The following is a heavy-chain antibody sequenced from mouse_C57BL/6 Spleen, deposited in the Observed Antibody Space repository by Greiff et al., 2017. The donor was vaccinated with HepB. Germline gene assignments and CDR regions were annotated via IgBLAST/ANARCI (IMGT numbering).Heavy chain of an antibody. V-gene: IGHV5-4*01. CDR3: ARSSLAAWFAY. Sequence: EVQRVESGGGLVKPGGSLKLSCAASGFTFSSYAMSWVRQTPEKRLEWVATISDGGSYTYYPDNVKGRFTISRDNAKNNLYLQMSHLKSEDTAMYYCARSSLAAWFAYWGQGTLVTVSA. J-gene: IGHJ3*01. CDR2: ISDGGSYT. CDR1: GFTFSSYA.